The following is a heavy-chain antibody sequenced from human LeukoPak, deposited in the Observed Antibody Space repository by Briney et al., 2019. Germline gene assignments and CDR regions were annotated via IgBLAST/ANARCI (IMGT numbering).Heavy chain of an antibody. Sequence: GRSLRLSCAASGFTFDDYAMHWVRHAPGEGLEWVSGISWNSGSIMYADSVKGRFTISRENGKNCLYLQMNSLRAEDTALYYCAKASLVVDYYYYYGMDVWGQGTTVTVSS. CDR2: ISWNSGSI. V-gene: IGHV3-9*01. D-gene: IGHD2-15*01. J-gene: IGHJ6*02. CDR1: GFTFDDYA. CDR3: AKASLVVDYYYYYGMDV.